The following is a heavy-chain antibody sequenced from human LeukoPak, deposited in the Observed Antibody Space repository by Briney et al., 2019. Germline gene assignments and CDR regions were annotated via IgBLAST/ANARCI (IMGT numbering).Heavy chain of an antibody. CDR2: ISHDGGSK. CDR3: VRDFDY. CDR1: GFTFSTYA. J-gene: IGHJ4*02. Sequence: GGSLRLSCAASGFTFSTYAIHWVRQAPGKGLEWVSVISHDGGSKHCADSVKGRFTISRDNSKNTQYLQMNSLRVEDTAVYYCVRDFDYWGQGTLVTVSS. V-gene: IGHV3-30*04.